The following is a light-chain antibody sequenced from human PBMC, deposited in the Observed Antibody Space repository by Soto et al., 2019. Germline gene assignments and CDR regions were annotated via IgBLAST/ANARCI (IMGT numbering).Light chain of an antibody. J-gene: IGLJ1*01. CDR1: SSNIGTNT. Sequence: QSVLTQPPSASGTPGQWVTISCSGGSSNIGTNTVNWYQHLPGTAPKLLISGSSQRPSGVPDRFSGSKSGTSASLDISGLQSEDEAEYSCAAWDDSLSAYVFGAGTKDTVL. CDR3: AAWDDSLSAYV. V-gene: IGLV1-44*01. CDR2: GSS.